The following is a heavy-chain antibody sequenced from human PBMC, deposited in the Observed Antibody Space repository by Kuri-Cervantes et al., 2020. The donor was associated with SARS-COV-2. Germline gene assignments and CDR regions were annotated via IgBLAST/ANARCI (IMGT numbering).Heavy chain of an antibody. CDR2: ISGSGETI. CDR1: GFTFRSYA. V-gene: IGHV3-23*01. D-gene: IGHD4-23*01. J-gene: IGHJ4*02. Sequence: GGSLRLSCAASGFTFRSYAMTWVRQAPGKGLEWVSVISGSGETIHYADSVQGRFTISRDNSKKMLYLQMKSLRAEDTAVYYCAKAPRPHWDGGNSGDYWGQGTLVTVSS. CDR3: AKAPRPHWDGGNSGDY.